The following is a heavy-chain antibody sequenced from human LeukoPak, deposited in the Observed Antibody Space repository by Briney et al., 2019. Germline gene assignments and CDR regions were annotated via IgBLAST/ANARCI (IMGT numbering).Heavy chain of an antibody. CDR1: QSTFSNYD. D-gene: IGHD6-19*01. V-gene: IGHV3-23*01. Sequence: GGSLRLSCAASQSTFSNYDMNWVRQAPGKGLEWVSAISGSGGSTYYADSVKGRFTISRDNSKNTLYLQMNSLRAEDTAVYYCAKVESSGYIFDYWGQGTLVTVSS. CDR2: ISGSGGST. J-gene: IGHJ4*02. CDR3: AKVESSGYIFDY.